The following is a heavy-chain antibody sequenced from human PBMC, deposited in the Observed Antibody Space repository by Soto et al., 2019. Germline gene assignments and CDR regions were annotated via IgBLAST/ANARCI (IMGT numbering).Heavy chain of an antibody. CDR2: INPATGAA. Sequence: QLHLVQSGAVVKKPGASVTVSCSASGYPVTAYYMHWVRQAPGRGLEWMGGINPATGAAKYTQTFQGRVTMTRDTSTSTVVMELGGLTSEATAVFYLARGGGVGVAGSAAFDMWGQGTLVTVSS. CDR1: GYPVTAYY. D-gene: IGHD3-3*01. J-gene: IGHJ3*02. CDR3: ARGGGVGVAGSAAFDM. V-gene: IGHV1-2*02.